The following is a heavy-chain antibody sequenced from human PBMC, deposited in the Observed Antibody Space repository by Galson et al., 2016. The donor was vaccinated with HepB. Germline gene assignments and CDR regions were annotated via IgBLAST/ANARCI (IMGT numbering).Heavy chain of an antibody. Sequence: SLRLSCAASGFTFSTYSMNWVRQRPGKALEWLSHLSSRFGTIFYADFVKGRFTSSRDNGKNSVSLQLNGLRDDDTALYYCARGLEQPVGHFDVWGQGTLVTVSS. CDR3: ARGLEQPVGHFDV. V-gene: IGHV3-48*02. D-gene: IGHD1/OR15-1a*01. CDR2: LSSRFGTI. J-gene: IGHJ4*02. CDR1: GFTFSTYS.